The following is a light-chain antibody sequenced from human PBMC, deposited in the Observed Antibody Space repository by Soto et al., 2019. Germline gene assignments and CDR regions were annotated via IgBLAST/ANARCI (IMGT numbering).Light chain of an antibody. J-gene: IGKJ1*01. CDR3: LQYHYWWT. Sequence: EIVLTQSPATLSVSPGEGVTLSSRASQSISNNFAWFQQKPGQVPRLLIYGASNRATGVSARFSGSGSGTEFTLTISSLQSEDFAVYYCLQYHYWWTFGQGTKVDI. V-gene: IGKV3-15*01. CDR2: GAS. CDR1: QSISNN.